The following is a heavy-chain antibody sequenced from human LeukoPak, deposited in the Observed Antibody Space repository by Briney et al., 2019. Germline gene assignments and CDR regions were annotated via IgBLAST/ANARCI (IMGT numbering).Heavy chain of an antibody. D-gene: IGHD3-10*01. Sequence: ASVKVSCKASGYTFTSYGISWVRQAPGQGLEWMGWVSAYNGNTNYVQKFRGRVTMTTDTSTSTAYMELRSLRSDDTAVYYCARDQAFVRGDLDYWGQGTLVTVSS. V-gene: IGHV1-18*04. CDR1: GYTFTSYG. J-gene: IGHJ4*02. CDR3: ARDQAFVRGDLDY. CDR2: VSAYNGNT.